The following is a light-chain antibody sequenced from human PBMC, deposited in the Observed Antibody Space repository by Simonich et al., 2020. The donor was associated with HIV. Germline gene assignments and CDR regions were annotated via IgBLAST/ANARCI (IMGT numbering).Light chain of an antibody. CDR2: DAS. CDR1: QSNRSW. Sequence: DIQMTQSPSTLSASVGDRVTITCRASQSNRSWLAWYQQKPGKAPKLLIYDASTLQSGVPSRFSGSGSGTEFTLTISSLQPEDFATYYCQEVITYPITFGQGTRLEIK. J-gene: IGKJ5*01. CDR3: QEVITYPIT. V-gene: IGKV1-5*01.